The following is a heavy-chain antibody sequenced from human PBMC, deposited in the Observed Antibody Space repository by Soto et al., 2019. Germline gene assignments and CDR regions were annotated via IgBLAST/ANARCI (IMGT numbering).Heavy chain of an antibody. Sequence: SVKVSCKASGGTFSIYAISWVRQAPGQGLEWMGGIIPIFGTANYAQKFQGRVTITADESTSTAYMELSSLRSEDTAVYYCAYNYYDSSGYWRPDYWGQGTLVTVSS. CDR2: IIPIFGTA. CDR3: AYNYYDSSGYWRPDY. V-gene: IGHV1-69*13. D-gene: IGHD3-22*01. J-gene: IGHJ4*02. CDR1: GGTFSIYA.